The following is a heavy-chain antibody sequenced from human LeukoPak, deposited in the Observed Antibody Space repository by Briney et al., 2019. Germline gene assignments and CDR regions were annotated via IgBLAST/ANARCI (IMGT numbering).Heavy chain of an antibody. CDR2: IYYSGST. CDR3: ASYDSSGYYPSFGY. V-gene: IGHV4-31*03. D-gene: IGHD3-22*01. Sequence: PSETLSLTCTVSGGSISSGGYYWSWIRQHPGTGLEWIGYIYYSGSTYYNPSLKSRVTISVDTSKNQFSLKLSSVTAADTAVYYCASYDSSGYYPSFGYWGQGTLVTVSS. CDR1: GGSISSGGYY. J-gene: IGHJ4*02.